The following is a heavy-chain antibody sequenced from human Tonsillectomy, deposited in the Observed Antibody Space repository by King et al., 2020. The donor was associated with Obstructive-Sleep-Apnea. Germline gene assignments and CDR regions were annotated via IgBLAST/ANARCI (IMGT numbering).Heavy chain of an antibody. V-gene: IGHV3-30*02. CDR2: MRYDGSDK. CDR3: AKPLRRAFGDYFDY. CDR1: GFTFSNYG. J-gene: IGHJ4*02. D-gene: IGHD3-16*01. Sequence: HVQLVESGGGVVQPRGSLRLSCAASGFTFSNYGMHWVRQAPGKGLDWVAFMRYDGSDKYYTDSVKGRFTISRDSSKRTRYLQMNSLRTEDSAVYYCAKPLRRAFGDYFDYWGQGTLVTVSS.